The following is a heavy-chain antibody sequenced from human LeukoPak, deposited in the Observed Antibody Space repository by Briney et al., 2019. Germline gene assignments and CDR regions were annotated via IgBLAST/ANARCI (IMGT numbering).Heavy chain of an antibody. Sequence: GESLKISCKGSGYSFTSYWIGWVRQMPGKGLEWMGIIYPGDSDTRYSPSFQGQVTISADKSISTADLQWSSLKASDSAMYYCARRAPFVGDYVFDYWGQGTLVTVSS. D-gene: IGHD4-17*01. J-gene: IGHJ4*02. CDR2: IYPGDSDT. CDR1: GYSFTSYW. CDR3: ARRAPFVGDYVFDY. V-gene: IGHV5-51*01.